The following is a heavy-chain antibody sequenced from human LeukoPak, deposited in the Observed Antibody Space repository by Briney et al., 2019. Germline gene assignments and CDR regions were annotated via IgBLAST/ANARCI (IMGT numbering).Heavy chain of an antibody. V-gene: IGHV3-48*01. CDR1: GFTFSNYS. J-gene: IGHJ4*02. D-gene: IGHD1-26*01. Sequence: GGSLRLSCAASGFTFSNYSMNWVRQVPGKGLEWVSYISSSSSTIYYAGAVKGRFTVSRDNAKNSLYLQMNSLRAEDTAVYYCARVGAMRWDYWGQGTLVTVSS. CDR2: ISSSSSTI. CDR3: ARVGAMRWDY.